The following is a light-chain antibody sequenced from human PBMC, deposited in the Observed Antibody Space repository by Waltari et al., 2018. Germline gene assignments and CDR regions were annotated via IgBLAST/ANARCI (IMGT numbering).Light chain of an antibody. V-gene: IGLV4-60*03. Sequence: QPVLTQSSSASASLGSSVKLSCTLSSGNRDYIIAWHQQQPGKAPRYLMRLEGSGSYNKGSGVPDRFSGASSGADRYLTIANLQSEDGADYDCETWDRYTWVFGGGTKLTVL. CDR3: ETWDRYTWV. CDR2: LEGSGSY. J-gene: IGLJ3*02. CDR1: SGNRDYI.